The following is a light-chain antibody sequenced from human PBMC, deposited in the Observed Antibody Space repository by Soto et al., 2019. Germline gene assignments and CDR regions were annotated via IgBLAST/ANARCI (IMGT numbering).Light chain of an antibody. CDR3: QQYYSTPRT. Sequence: DILMTQSPASLAVSLGERATINCKSSQSFLYSSSNKNYLAWYQQKPGQSPKLLIYWASTRESGVPDRFIGSGSGTDFTLTISSLQAEDVAVYYCQQYYSTPRTFGQGTKVDI. CDR2: WAS. CDR1: QSFLYSSSNKNY. J-gene: IGKJ1*01. V-gene: IGKV4-1*01.